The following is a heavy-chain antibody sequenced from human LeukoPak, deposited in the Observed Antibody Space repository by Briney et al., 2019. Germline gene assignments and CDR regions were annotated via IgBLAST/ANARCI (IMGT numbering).Heavy chain of an antibody. J-gene: IGHJ4*02. CDR1: GFAFSGFA. D-gene: IGHD4-17*01. CDR2: ISGSGGNT. Sequence: GGSLRLSCSASGFAFSGFAMGWVRQAPGKGLEWVSTISGSGGNTYYADSVEGRFTVSRDNSKNTLYLQMNSLRAEDTALYYCARGRGGDYVPSRFDYWGQGTLVTVSS. V-gene: IGHV3-23*01. CDR3: ARGRGGDYVPSRFDY.